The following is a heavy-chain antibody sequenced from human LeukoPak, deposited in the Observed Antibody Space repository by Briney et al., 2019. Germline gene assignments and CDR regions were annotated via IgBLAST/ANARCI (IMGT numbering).Heavy chain of an antibody. V-gene: IGHV3-30*18. CDR2: ISYDGSNK. CDR1: GFTFSSYG. J-gene: IGHJ4*02. D-gene: IGHD3-22*01. Sequence: PGGSLRLSCAASGFTFSSYGTHWVRQAPGKGLEWVAVISYDGSNKYYADSVKGRFTISRDNSKNTLYLQMNSLRAEDTAVYYCAKADITMIVVPAFDYWGQGTLVTVSS. CDR3: AKADITMIVVPAFDY.